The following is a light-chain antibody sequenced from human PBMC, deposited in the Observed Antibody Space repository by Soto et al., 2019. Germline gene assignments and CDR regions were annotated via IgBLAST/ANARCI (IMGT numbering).Light chain of an antibody. Sequence: EIVLTQSPGTLSLSPGERATLSCRASQSVSSTYLAWYRQKPGQAPRLLIYGASSRAIGIPDRFSGSGSGTDCTLTISRLEPEDFGVYYCHQYGSSRHTFGQGTKVEIK. V-gene: IGKV3-20*01. CDR2: GAS. CDR1: QSVSSTY. J-gene: IGKJ2*01. CDR3: HQYGSSRHT.